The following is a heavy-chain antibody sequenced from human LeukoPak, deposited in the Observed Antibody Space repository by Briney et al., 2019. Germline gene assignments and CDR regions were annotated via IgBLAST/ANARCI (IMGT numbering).Heavy chain of an antibody. D-gene: IGHD1-1*01. CDR3: ARDRGYAMDV. Sequence: GRSLRLSCAASGLSISDKYMRWVRQAPGKGLEWVSIIHSGGNIYYADSVKGRFTISRDNSQNTLYLQMNSLRAEDTAVYYCARDRGYAMDVWGQGTTVTVSS. CDR1: GLSISDKY. J-gene: IGHJ6*02. V-gene: IGHV3-53*01. CDR2: IHSGGNI.